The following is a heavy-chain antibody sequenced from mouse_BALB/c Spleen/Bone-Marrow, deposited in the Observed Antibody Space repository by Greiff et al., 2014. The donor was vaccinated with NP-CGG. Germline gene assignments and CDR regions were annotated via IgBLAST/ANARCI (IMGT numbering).Heavy chain of an antibody. D-gene: IGHD2-1*01. CDR1: GFNIKDYY. V-gene: IGHV14-4*02. CDR2: IDPENGDT. J-gene: IGHJ4*01. CDR3: NGNYYAMDY. Sequence: VQLKQSGAELARPGASVKLSCTASGFNIKDYYMHWVKQRPEQGLEWIGWIDPENGDTEYAPKFQGKATMTADTSSNTAYLRLSSLTSEDTAVYYCNGNYYAMDYWGQGTSVTISS.